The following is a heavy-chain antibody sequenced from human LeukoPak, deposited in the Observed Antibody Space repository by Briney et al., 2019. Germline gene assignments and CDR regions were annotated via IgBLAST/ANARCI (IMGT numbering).Heavy chain of an antibody. CDR3: ARMLNDYGDYGLDY. CDR1: GGSIINYY. Sequence: PSETLSLTCTVSGGSIINYYWTWIRQPPGQGLEWIGYIDYSGSTNYNPSLKSRVTISVDTSKIQFSLKLSSFTAADTAVYYCARMLNDYGDYGLDYWGQGTLVTVSS. D-gene: IGHD4-17*01. V-gene: IGHV4-59*01. J-gene: IGHJ4*02. CDR2: IDYSGST.